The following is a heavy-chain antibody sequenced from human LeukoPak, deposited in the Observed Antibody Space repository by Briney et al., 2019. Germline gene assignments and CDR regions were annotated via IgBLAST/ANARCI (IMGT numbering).Heavy chain of an antibody. D-gene: IGHD3-10*01. CDR2: IYNSGTT. CDR1: GGSISSYY. V-gene: IGHV4-59*01. CDR3: ARERVDYYGSGSYAFDI. Sequence: SETLSLTCTVSGGSISSYYWSWVRQPPGKGLEWIGYIYNSGTTNYNPSLKSRVTISVDTSKNQFSLKLSSVTAADTAVYYCARERVDYYGSGSYAFDIWGQGTMVTVSS. J-gene: IGHJ3*02.